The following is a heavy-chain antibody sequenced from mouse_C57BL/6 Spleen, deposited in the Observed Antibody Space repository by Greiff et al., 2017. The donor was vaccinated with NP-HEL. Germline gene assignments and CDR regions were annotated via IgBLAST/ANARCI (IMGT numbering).Heavy chain of an antibody. CDR1: GYAFSSYW. J-gene: IGHJ1*03. CDR3: ARTYDGYYRYFDV. D-gene: IGHD2-3*01. CDR2: IYPGDGDT. V-gene: IGHV1-80*01. Sequence: VQLQQSGAELVKPGASVKISCKASGYAFSSYWMNWVKQRPGKGLEWIGQIYPGDGDTNYNGKFKGKATLTADKSSSTAYMQLSSLTSEDSAVYFCARTYDGYYRYFDVWGTGTTVTVSS.